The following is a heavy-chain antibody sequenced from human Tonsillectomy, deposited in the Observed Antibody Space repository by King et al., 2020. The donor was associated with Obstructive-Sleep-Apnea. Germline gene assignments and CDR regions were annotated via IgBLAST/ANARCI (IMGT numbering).Heavy chain of an antibody. J-gene: IGHJ4*02. V-gene: IGHV1-2*02. Sequence: VQLVESGAEVKKPGASVKVSCKASGYTFTGYYMHWVRQAPGQGLEWMGWINPNSGGTQYAQKFQGRVTMTRDTSITTAYMELSSRLRSDDTAVYFCARASGPTWIQPPDFWGQGTLVTVSS. CDR1: GYTFTGYY. CDR3: ARASGPTWIQPPDF. CDR2: INPNSGGT. D-gene: IGHD5-18*01.